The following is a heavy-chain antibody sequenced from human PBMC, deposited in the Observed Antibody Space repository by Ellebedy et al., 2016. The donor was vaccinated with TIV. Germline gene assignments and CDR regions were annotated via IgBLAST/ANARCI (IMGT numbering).Heavy chain of an antibody. CDR3: ARDKIAAAGMRYFDY. CDR1: GGTFSSYA. D-gene: IGHD6-13*01. CDR2: IIPIFGTA. Sequence: ASVKVSXXASGGTFSSYATSWARQAPGQGLEWMGGIIPIFGTANYAQKFQGRVTITADESTSTAYMELSSLRSEDTAVYYCARDKIAAAGMRYFDYWGQGTLVTVSS. J-gene: IGHJ4*02. V-gene: IGHV1-69*13.